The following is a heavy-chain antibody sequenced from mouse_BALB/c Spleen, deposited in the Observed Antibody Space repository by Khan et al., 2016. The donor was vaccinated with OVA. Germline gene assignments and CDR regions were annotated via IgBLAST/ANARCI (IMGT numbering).Heavy chain of an antibody. CDR2: INPSNGDT. CDR3: TRGGYGGFAS. CDR1: GYTFTSYY. V-gene: IGHV1-53*01. J-gene: IGHJ3*01. D-gene: IGHD2-2*01. Sequence: QIQLVQSGAELVKPGASVKLSCKASGYTFTSYYMYWVKQRPGQGLEWIGDINPSNGDTYFNEKFKNKATLTVDKSSSTTYMQLSSLTSEDSAVYYCTRGGYGGFASWCQGTLVTVSA.